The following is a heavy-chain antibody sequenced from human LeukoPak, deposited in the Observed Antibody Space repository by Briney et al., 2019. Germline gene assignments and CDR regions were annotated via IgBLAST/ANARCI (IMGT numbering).Heavy chain of an antibody. J-gene: IGHJ4*02. V-gene: IGHV3-74*01. CDR2: INTDGSIT. CDR1: EFTFSPYW. Sequence: GRSLRLSCAASEFTFSPYWMHWVRQAPGKGLVWVSLINTDGSITRYADSVKGRFTISRDNAKNTLYLQMNSLRAEDTAVYYCAREGSGTYYIDYWGQGTLVTVSS. CDR3: AREGSGTYYIDY. D-gene: IGHD1-26*01.